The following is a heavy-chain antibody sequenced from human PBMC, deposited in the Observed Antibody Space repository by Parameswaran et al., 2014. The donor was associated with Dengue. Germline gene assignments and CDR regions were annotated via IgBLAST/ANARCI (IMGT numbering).Heavy chain of an antibody. D-gene: IGHD2-15*01. CDR1: GGSFSGYY. CDR2: INHSGST. V-gene: IGHV4-34*01. CDR3: ARGARAALFRTFDP. J-gene: IGHJ5*02. Sequence: AGGSLRLSCAVYGGSFSGYYWSWIRQPPGKGLEWIGEINHSGSTNYNPSLKSRVTISVDTSKNQFSLKLSSVTAADTAVYYCARGARAALFRTFDPWGQGTLVTVSS.